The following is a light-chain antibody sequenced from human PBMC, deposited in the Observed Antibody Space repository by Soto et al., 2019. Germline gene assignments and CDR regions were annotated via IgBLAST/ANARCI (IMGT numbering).Light chain of an antibody. V-gene: IGKV3-20*01. Sequence: EIVLTQSPGTLSLSPGERATLSCRASQSVSNNYLAWYQKKPGQAPRLLFYDASSRATDIPDRFSGSGSGTYFNLIIRSLETEDFGVFYCQQYGRSPTFGGGTKVEIK. J-gene: IGKJ4*02. CDR3: QQYGRSPT. CDR2: DAS. CDR1: QSVSNNY.